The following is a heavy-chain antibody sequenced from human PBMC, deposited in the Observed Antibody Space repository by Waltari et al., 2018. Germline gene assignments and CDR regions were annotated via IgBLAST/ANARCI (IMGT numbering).Heavy chain of an antibody. J-gene: IGHJ4*02. CDR2: ISYDGSNK. CDR3: ARDSGSSWYFDY. Sequence: QVQLVESGGGVVQPGRSLRLSCAASGFTFSSYAMHWVRQAPGRGLEWVAVISYDGSNKYYADSVKGRFTISRDNSKNTLYLQMNSLRAEDTAVYYCARDSGSSWYFDYWGQGTLVTVSS. D-gene: IGHD6-13*01. CDR1: GFTFSSYA. V-gene: IGHV3-30-3*01.